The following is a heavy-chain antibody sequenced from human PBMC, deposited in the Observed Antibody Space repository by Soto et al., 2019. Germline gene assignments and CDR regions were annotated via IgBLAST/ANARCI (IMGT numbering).Heavy chain of an antibody. V-gene: IGHV3-48*03. J-gene: IGHJ4*02. CDR2: ISDNGRTV. CDR3: ARDGPAADFDY. Sequence: EVQLVESGGGLVLPGGSLRLSCAASGFTFSGYEMNWVRLAPGKGLEWVSYISDNGRTVYYADSVKGRFTISRDNAKNSLYLQMNSLRAEDTAVYYCARDGPAADFDYWGQGSLVTVSS. D-gene: IGHD6-13*01. CDR1: GFTFSGYE.